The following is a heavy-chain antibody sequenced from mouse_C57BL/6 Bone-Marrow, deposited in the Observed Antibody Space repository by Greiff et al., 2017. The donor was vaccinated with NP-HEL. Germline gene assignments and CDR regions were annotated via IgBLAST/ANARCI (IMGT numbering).Heavy chain of an antibody. CDR2: LDPNRGGT. Sequence: QVQLQQPGAELVKPGASVKLSCKASGYTFTSYWMHWVKQRPGRGLAWIGRLDPNRGGTTYNEKFKSKATLTVDKPSRTAYMQLRRLTSQASAVLNCARLGGSNYVFAYWGQGTLVTVSA. CDR1: GYTFTSYW. V-gene: IGHV1-72*01. D-gene: IGHD2-5*01. J-gene: IGHJ3*01. CDR3: ARLGGSNYVFAY.